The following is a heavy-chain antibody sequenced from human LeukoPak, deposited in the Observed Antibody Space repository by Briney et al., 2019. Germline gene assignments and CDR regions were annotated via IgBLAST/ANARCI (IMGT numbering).Heavy chain of an antibody. CDR3: ARARDSYGSGSAFDY. Sequence: SETLSLTCAVSGGSISSSNCWSWVRQPPGKGLEWFGEIYHSGNTKYNPSLKSRVTISVDKSKNQFSLKLSSVTAADTAVYYCARARDSYGSGSAFDYWGQGTLVTVSS. V-gene: IGHV4-4*02. J-gene: IGHJ4*02. CDR2: IYHSGNT. CDR1: GGSISSSNC. D-gene: IGHD5-18*01.